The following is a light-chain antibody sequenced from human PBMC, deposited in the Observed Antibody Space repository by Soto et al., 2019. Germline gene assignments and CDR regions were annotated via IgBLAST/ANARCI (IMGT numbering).Light chain of an antibody. CDR3: QEYNTWPWT. V-gene: IGKV3-15*01. CDR2: GAS. Sequence: ETVMTQSPATLSVSPGERATLSCRASQRVNSNLAWYQQKLGQAPRVLIYGASTRATGIPARFSGSGSGTEFILTISSLQYEDFAVYYCQEYNTWPWTFGQGTKVEIK. CDR1: QRVNSN. J-gene: IGKJ1*01.